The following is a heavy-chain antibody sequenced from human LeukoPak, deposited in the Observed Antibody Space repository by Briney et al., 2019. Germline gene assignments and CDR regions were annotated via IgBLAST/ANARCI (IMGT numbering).Heavy chain of an antibody. J-gene: IGHJ6*02. D-gene: IGHD1-26*01. Sequence: PGGSLRLSCAASGFTFDDYAMHWVRQAPGKGLEWVSGISWNSGSIGYADSVKGRFTISRDNAKNSLYLQMNSLRAEDTALYYCAKAPLRGSYPPSGYYYGMDVWGQGTTVTVSS. CDR2: ISWNSGSI. CDR3: AKAPLRGSYPPSGYYYGMDV. V-gene: IGHV3-9*01. CDR1: GFTFDDYA.